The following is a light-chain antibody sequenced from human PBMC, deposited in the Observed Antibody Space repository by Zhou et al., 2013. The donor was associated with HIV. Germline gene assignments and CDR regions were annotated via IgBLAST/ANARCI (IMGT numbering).Light chain of an antibody. CDR1: QSVSRY. CDR3: QQRSNWPLT. J-gene: IGKJ4*01. V-gene: IGKV3-11*01. Sequence: EIVLTQSPATLSLSPGERATVSCRASQSVSRYLAWYQQKVGQAPRLLIYDAFNRATGIPARFSASGSGTDFTLNISSLEPEDFAVYYCQQRSNWPLTFGGGPRWRSN. CDR2: DAF.